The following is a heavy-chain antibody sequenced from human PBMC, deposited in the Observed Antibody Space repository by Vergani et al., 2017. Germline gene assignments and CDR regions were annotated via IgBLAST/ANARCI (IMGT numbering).Heavy chain of an antibody. V-gene: IGHV1-8*01. CDR1: GYTFTSYD. J-gene: IGHJ6*02. D-gene: IGHD6-13*01. CDR3: ARDGSVLAAAGKGRDYYYYGMYV. CDR2: MNTNSGNT. Sequence: QVQLVQSGAEVKKPGASVKVSCKASGYTFTSYDINWVRQATGQGLEWMGWMNTNSGNTGYAQKFQGRVTMTRNTSISTAYMEMSSLRSEDTAVYYCARDGSVLAAAGKGRDYYYYGMYVWGQGTTVTVSS.